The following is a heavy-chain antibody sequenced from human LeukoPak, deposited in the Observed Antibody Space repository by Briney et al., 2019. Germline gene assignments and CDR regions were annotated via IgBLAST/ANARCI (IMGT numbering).Heavy chain of an antibody. CDR1: GFTFSSYD. Sequence: GGSLRLSCAASGFTFSSYDMHWVRQATGKGLEWVSAIGTAGDTYYPGSVTGRFTISRENAKNSLYLQMKSMRAGDTAVYYCARVGLLGYAFDIWGQGTMVTVSS. CDR2: IGTAGDT. V-gene: IGHV3-13*01. CDR3: ARVGLLGYAFDI. D-gene: IGHD3-22*01. J-gene: IGHJ3*02.